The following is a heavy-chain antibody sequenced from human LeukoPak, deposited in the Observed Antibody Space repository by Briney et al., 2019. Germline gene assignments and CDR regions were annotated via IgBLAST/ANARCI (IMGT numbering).Heavy chain of an antibody. V-gene: IGHV4-61*02. CDR3: ARDGYRMTGYYYYMDV. Sequence: SETLSLTCTVSGGSISSGSYYWTWIRQPAGKGLEWIGRVYTSGSTNYNPSLKSRVTISVDTSKSQFSLKLSSVTAADTAVYYCARDGYRMTGYYYYMDVWGKGTTVTVSS. CDR2: VYTSGST. CDR1: GGSISSGSYY. D-gene: IGHD5-12*01. J-gene: IGHJ6*03.